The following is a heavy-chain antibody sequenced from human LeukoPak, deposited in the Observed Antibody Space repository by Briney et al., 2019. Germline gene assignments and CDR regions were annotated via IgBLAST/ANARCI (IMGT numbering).Heavy chain of an antibody. V-gene: IGHV3-13*01. D-gene: IGHD3-9*01. Sequence: GGSLRLSCAASGFTFSSYDMHWVRQATGKGLEWVSAIGTAGDTYYPGSVKGRFTISRENAKNSLYLQMNSLRAGDTAVYYCARLSADYDILTGYSYNWFDPWGQGTLVTVSS. J-gene: IGHJ5*02. CDR2: IGTAGDT. CDR1: GFTFSSYD. CDR3: ARLSADYDILTGYSYNWFDP.